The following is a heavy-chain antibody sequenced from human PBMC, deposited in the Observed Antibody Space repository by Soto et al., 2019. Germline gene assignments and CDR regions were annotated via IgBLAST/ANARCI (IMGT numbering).Heavy chain of an antibody. J-gene: IGHJ4*02. CDR2: ISYDGSNK. V-gene: IGHV3-30*03. CDR3: AREERSYSFDY. Sequence: ESGGGVVQPGRSLRLSCAASGFTFSSYGMHWVRQAPGKGLEWVAVISYDGSNKYYADSVKGRFTISRDNSKNTLYLQMNSLRAEDTAVYYCAREERSYSFDYWGQGTLVTVSS. D-gene: IGHD2-15*01. CDR1: GFTFSSYG.